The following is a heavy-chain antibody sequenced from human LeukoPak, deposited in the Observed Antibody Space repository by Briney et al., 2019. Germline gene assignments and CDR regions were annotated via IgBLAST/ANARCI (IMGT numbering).Heavy chain of an antibody. CDR1: GFSFSTYG. Sequence: GGSLRLSCAASGFSFSTYGMHWVRQAPGKGLEWVSVIYGGGSTFYADSVKGRFTISRDSSKNTLYLQMNNLRVEDTAVYYCARDRGCTAGSCYSDYWGQGAQVTVSS. J-gene: IGHJ4*02. CDR2: IYGGGST. CDR3: ARDRGCTAGSCYSDY. V-gene: IGHV3-NL1*01. D-gene: IGHD2-8*02.